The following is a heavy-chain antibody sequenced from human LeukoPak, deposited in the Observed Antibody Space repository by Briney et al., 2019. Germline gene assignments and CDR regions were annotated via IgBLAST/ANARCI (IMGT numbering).Heavy chain of an antibody. V-gene: IGHV3-48*03. CDR1: GFTFRSYE. CDR2: ISDIGTTK. J-gene: IGHJ3*01. D-gene: IGHD2-21*02. Sequence: GGSLRLSCAASGFTFRSYEFNWVSQAPGKGLEWVSYISDIGTTKHYADSVQGRFIISRDNAKNSLYLQMNSLTAEDTAVYYCARDRSKVTAYDDALDFWGQGTMVIVSS. CDR3: ARDRSKVTAYDDALDF.